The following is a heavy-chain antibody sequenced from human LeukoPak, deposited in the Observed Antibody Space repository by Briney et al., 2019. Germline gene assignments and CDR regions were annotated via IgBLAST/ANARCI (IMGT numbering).Heavy chain of an antibody. CDR3: ARGRSGSPVPDFDY. V-gene: IGHV3-21*01. Sequence: GGTLRLSCAASGFTFSSYGMSWVRQAPGKGLEWVSSISSSSSYIYYADSVKGRFTISRDNAKNSLYLQMNSLRAEDTAVYYCARGRSGSPVPDFDYWGQGTLVTVSS. D-gene: IGHD1-26*01. J-gene: IGHJ4*02. CDR2: ISSSSSYI. CDR1: GFTFSSYG.